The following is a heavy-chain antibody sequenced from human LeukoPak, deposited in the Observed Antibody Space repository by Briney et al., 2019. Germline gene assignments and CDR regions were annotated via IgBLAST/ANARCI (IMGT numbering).Heavy chain of an antibody. J-gene: IGHJ4*02. CDR2: IYYSGST. V-gene: IGHV4-39*01. CDR3: ASSSWAVAAAALDY. D-gene: IGHD6-19*01. Sequence: PSETLSLTCTVSGGSISSSSYYWGWIRQPPGKGLEWIGSIYYSGSTYYNPSLKSRVTISVDTSKNQFSLKLSSVTAADTAVYYCASSSWAVAAAALDYWGQGTLVTVSS. CDR1: GGSISSSSYY.